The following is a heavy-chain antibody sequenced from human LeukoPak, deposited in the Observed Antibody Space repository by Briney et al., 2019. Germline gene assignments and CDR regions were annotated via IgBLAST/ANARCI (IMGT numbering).Heavy chain of an antibody. Sequence: GGSLRLSCAASGFTFSYFGMHWVRQAPGKGLEWVAVISYDGKLTYYGDSVKGRFTISRDNSRNTLYLQMTSLRGEDTALYYCAKEKDYRVSTSCDYWGQGVQVTVSS. CDR3: AKEKDYRVSTSCDY. CDR2: ISYDGKLT. CDR1: GFTFSYFG. V-gene: IGHV3-30*18. J-gene: IGHJ4*02. D-gene: IGHD2-15*01.